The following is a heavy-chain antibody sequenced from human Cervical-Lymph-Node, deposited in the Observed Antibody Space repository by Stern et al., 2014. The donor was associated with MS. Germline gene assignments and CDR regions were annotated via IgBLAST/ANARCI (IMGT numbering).Heavy chain of an antibody. CDR1: GFPFSDYG. J-gene: IGHJ4*02. CDR3: ARVGVGTTLNYFDY. V-gene: IGHV3-33*01. CDR2: IWYDGSNK. Sequence: VQLVQSGGGVVQPGRSLRLSCAASGFPFSDYGMYWVRQAPGQGMGWMAMIWYDGSNKYYADSVKGRFAISRDNSKDTLYLQMNSLRAEDTAVYFCARVGVGTTLNYFDYWGQGTLVTVSS. D-gene: IGHD1-26*01.